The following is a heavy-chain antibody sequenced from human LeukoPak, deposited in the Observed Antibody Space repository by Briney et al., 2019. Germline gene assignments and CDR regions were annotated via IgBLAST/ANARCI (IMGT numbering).Heavy chain of an antibody. V-gene: IGHV4-59*06. CDR3: ARDGITMVRGAETTYYYYYYGMDV. CDR1: GGSISSYY. D-gene: IGHD3-10*01. Sequence: SETLSLTCTVSGGSISSYYWSWIRQPPGKGLEWIGYIYYSGSTYYNPSLKSRVTISVDTSKNQFSLKLSSVTAADTAVYYCARDGITMVRGAETTYYYYYYGMDVWGQGTTVTVSS. CDR2: IYYSGST. J-gene: IGHJ6*02.